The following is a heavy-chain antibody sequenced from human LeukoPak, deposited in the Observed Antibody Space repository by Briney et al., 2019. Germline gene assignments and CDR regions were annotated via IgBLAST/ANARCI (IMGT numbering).Heavy chain of an antibody. D-gene: IGHD2-2*01. CDR2: INPNSGGT. J-gene: IGHJ5*02. V-gene: IGHV1-2*02. CDR3: ARDLDIVVVNWFDP. Sequence: ASVKVSCKAFGYTFTGYYMHWVRQAPGQGLEWMGWINPNSGGTNYAQKFQGRVTMTRDTSISTAYMELSRLRSDDTAVYYCARDLDIVVVNWFDPWGQGTLVTVSS. CDR1: GYTFTGYY.